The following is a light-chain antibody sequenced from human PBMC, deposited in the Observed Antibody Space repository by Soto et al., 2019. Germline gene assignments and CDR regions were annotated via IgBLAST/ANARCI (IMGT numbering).Light chain of an antibody. CDR2: EVS. CDR3: CSYTSSSTRL. Sequence: QSALTQPASVSGSPGLSITISCTGTSSDVGGYNYVSWYQQHPGKAPKLMIYEVSNRPSGVSNRFSGSKSGNTASLTISGLQAEDEADYYCCSYTSSSTRLFGTGTKLTVL. V-gene: IGLV2-14*01. J-gene: IGLJ1*01. CDR1: SSDVGGYNY.